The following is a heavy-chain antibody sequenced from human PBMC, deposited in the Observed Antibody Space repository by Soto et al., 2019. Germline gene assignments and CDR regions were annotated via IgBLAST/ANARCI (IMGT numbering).Heavy chain of an antibody. J-gene: IGHJ4*02. CDR3: ASQIRPSVSMIVVVITLLLHFDY. D-gene: IGHD3-22*01. CDR1: GGSISSSSYY. CDR2: IYYSVST. Sequence: PSKTLSLTCTVAGGSISSSSYYWGWIRQPPGKGLEWIGSIYYSVSTYYNPSLKSRVTISVDTSKNQFSLKLSSVTAADTAVYYCASQIRPSVSMIVVVITLLLHFDYWGQGTLVTGSS. V-gene: IGHV4-39*01.